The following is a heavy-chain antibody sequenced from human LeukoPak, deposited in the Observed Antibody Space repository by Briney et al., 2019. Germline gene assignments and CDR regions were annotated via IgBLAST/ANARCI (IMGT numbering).Heavy chain of an antibody. V-gene: IGHV3-7*05. J-gene: IGHJ4*02. CDR3: ASDRFYFGV. Sequence: GGSLRLSCAASGFTFSSYWMHWVRQAPGKGLEWVANIKLDGTEKYYVDSVKGRFTISRDNAKNPLYLQMNSLRAEDTAVYYCASDRFYFGVWGQGTLVTVSS. CDR1: GFTFSSYW. D-gene: IGHD3-16*01. CDR2: IKLDGTEK.